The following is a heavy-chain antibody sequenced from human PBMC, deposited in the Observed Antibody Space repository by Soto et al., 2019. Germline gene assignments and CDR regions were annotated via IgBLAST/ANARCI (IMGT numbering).Heavy chain of an antibody. D-gene: IGHD2-15*01. CDR1: GGSIISYY. CDR2: IYCSGST. CDR3: ARPAGVAAMDWGMYV. J-gene: IGHJ6*03. V-gene: IGHV4-59*08. Sequence: SETLSLTCTVSGGSIISYYWSWSLQPPWKGLEWIGYIYCSGSTNYNPSLKSRVTISLDTSKNQFSLKLSSVTAADPAVHYCARPAGVAAMDWGMYVWGKRTTVTVCS.